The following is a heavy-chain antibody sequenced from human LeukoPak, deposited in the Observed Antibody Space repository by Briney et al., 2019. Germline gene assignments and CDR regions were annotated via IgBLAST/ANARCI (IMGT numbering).Heavy chain of an antibody. V-gene: IGHV4-59*01. D-gene: IGHD3-22*01. CDR2: IYYSGST. CDR3: ARGNPITPHSSGYYEGLFDY. J-gene: IGHJ4*02. Sequence: SATLSLTCTVSGGSISSYYWSWIRQPPGKGLEWIGYIYYSGSTNHNPSLKSRVTISVDTSKNQFSLKLSSVTAADTAVYYCARGNPITPHSSGYYEGLFDYWGQGTLVTVSS. CDR1: GGSISSYY.